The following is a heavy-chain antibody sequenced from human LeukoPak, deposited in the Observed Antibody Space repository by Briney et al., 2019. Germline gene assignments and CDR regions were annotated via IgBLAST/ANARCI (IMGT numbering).Heavy chain of an antibody. CDR3: ARHTDTNRRSGFDP. Sequence: SETLSLTCTVSGGSVSSSGYYWGWIRQPPGKGLEWIGSMYYSGTTYYNPSLKSRVTISVDTSKNQFSLKLSSVTAADTAVYYCARHTDTNRRSGFDPWGQGTPVTVSS. CDR2: MYYSGTT. J-gene: IGHJ5*02. CDR1: GGSVSSSGYY. V-gene: IGHV4-39*01. D-gene: IGHD2-8*02.